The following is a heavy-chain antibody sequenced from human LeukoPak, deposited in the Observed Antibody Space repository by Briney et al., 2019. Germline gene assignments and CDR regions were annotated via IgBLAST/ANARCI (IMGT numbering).Heavy chain of an antibody. J-gene: IGHJ5*02. Sequence: ASVKVSCKASGYTFTSYDINWVRQATGQGLEWMGWMNPNSGNTGYAQKFQGRVTMTGNTSISTAYMELSSLRSEDTAVYYCARFRYCSSTSCRKWGSNWFDPWGQGTLVTVSS. CDR2: MNPNSGNT. V-gene: IGHV1-8*01. CDR3: ARFRYCSSTSCRKWGSNWFDP. CDR1: GYTFTSYD. D-gene: IGHD2-2*01.